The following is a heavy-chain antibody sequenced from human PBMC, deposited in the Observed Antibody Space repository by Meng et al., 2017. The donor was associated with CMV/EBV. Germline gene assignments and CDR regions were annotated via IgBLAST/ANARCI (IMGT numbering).Heavy chain of an antibody. CDR2: IRSKANSYAT. V-gene: IGHV3-73*01. J-gene: IGHJ3*02. D-gene: IGHD2-21*01. CDR1: GFTFSGSA. Sequence: GESLKISCAASGFTFSGSAMHWVRQASGKGLEWGGRIRSKANSYATAYAASVKGRFTISRDDSKNTAYLQMNSLKTEDTAVYYCTRHQFAYCGGDCSGDDAFDIWGQGTMVTVSS. CDR3: TRHQFAYCGGDCSGDDAFDI.